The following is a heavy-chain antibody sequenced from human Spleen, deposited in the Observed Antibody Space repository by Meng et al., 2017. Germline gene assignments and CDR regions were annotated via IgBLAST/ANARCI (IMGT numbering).Heavy chain of an antibody. V-gene: IGHV3-11*01. CDR3: VRDDYGDF. J-gene: IGHJ4*02. Sequence: QVQVVESGGGVVQPGRSLRLSCAASGFTFSDYYMSWMRQAPGKGLELVSHISDRGSPIYYADSVKGRFTISRDNAKNSLYLQMDSLRAEDTAVYYCVRDDYGDFWGQGTLVTVSS. CDR1: GFTFSDYY. CDR2: ISDRGSPI.